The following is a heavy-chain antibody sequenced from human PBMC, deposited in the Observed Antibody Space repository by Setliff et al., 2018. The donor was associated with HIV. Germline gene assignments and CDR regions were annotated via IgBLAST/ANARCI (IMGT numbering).Heavy chain of an antibody. J-gene: IGHJ2*01. Sequence: SETLSLTCTVSSDSIGSSYWTWIRQPPGQGQEWIGYVHHSGSTKYNASLRSRVTMSVDTSKNLFSLTLRSVTPADTAIYYCARVVYDSGGFFSTAGPLYLDLWGRGTLVTVSS. V-gene: IGHV4-59*01. CDR2: VHHSGST. CDR1: SDSIGSSY. CDR3: ARVVYDSGGFFSTAGPLYLDL. D-gene: IGHD3-22*01.